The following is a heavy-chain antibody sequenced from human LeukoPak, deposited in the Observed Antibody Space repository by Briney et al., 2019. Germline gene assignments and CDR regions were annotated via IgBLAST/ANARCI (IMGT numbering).Heavy chain of an antibody. CDR3: AGAYYYDSSGYRQILNWFDP. J-gene: IGHJ5*02. D-gene: IGHD3-22*01. CDR1: GGSISSHY. CDR2: IYYSGST. V-gene: IGHV4-59*11. Sequence: PSETLFLTCTVSGGSISSHYWSWIRQPPGKGLEWIGYIYYSGSTNYNPSLKSRVTISVDTSKNQFSLKLSSVTAADTAVYYCAGAYYYDSSGYRQILNWFDPWGQGTLVTVSS.